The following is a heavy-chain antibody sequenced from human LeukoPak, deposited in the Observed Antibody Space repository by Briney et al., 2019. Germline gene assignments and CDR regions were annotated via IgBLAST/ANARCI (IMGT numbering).Heavy chain of an antibody. CDR1: GFSFSSYV. D-gene: IGHD6-19*01. J-gene: IGHJ4*02. CDR2: ITGSGGGT. V-gene: IGHV3-23*01. Sequence: GGSLRLSCAASGFSFSSYVMSWVRQAPGKGLERVSAITGSGGGTYYADSVKGRFTISRDNSKNTLYLQMNSLRAEDTAVYYCAKDWLAVAGTIYWGQGTLVTVSS. CDR3: AKDWLAVAGTIY.